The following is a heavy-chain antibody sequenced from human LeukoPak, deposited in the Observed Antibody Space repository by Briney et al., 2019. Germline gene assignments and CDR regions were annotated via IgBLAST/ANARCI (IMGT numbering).Heavy chain of an antibody. J-gene: IGHJ6*03. Sequence: GGSLRLSCTASGFTFADAPMHWVRQPPGKGLEWIALITWDSTDSYYADSVKGRFTISRDNSKNTLYLQMNSLRAEDTAVYYCARPAAAGTIYYYYYMDVWGKGTTVTVSS. V-gene: IGHV3-30*03. CDR3: ARPAAAGTIYYYYYMDV. CDR2: ITWDSTDS. D-gene: IGHD6-13*01. CDR1: GFTFADAP.